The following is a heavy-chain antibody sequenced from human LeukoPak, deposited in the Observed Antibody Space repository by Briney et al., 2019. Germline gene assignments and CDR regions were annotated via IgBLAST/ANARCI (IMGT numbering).Heavy chain of an antibody. Sequence: GGSLRLSCAASGFTFSSYSMNWVRQAPGKGLEWVSSISSSSSYIYYADSVKGRFTISRDNAKNSLYLQMNSLRAEDTAVYYCASGYYGSGSSLLDYWGQGTLVTVSS. D-gene: IGHD3-10*01. CDR1: GFTFSSYS. V-gene: IGHV3-21*01. J-gene: IGHJ4*02. CDR2: ISSSSSYI. CDR3: ASGYYGSGSSLLDY.